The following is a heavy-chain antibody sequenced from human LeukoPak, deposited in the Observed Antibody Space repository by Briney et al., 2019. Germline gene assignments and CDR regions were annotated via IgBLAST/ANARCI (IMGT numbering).Heavy chain of an antibody. CDR3: ARGESSAYYYPGY. D-gene: IGHD3-22*01. CDR1: GYTFTNYA. V-gene: IGHV7-4-1*02. J-gene: IGHJ4*02. CDR2: INTNTGKP. Sequence: ASVKVSCKASGYTFTNYAMNWVRQAPGQGLEWMGWINTNTGKPMYAQDFAGRFVFSLDTSVNTAFLQISTPRAEDTAVYYCARGESSAYYYPGYWGQGTLVTVSS.